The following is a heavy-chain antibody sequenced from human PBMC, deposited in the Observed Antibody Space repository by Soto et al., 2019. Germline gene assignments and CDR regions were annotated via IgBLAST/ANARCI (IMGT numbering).Heavy chain of an antibody. Sequence: EVQLVESGGGLVQPGGSLRLSCAASGFAFNNYWMHWVRQAPGKGLVYVSRISGDGTNIAYADSVKGRFTISRDNAKNTLYLQMNTPICEDTAVYYCARAISSSTLNRLDPWGQGTLVTVSS. CDR3: ARAISSSTLNRLDP. CDR1: GFAFNNYW. J-gene: IGHJ5*02. CDR2: ISGDGTNI. D-gene: IGHD6-6*01. V-gene: IGHV3-74*01.